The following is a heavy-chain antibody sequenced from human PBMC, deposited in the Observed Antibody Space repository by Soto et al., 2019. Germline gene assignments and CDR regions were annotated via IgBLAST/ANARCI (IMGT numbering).Heavy chain of an antibody. J-gene: IGHJ1*01. CDR2: ISGSDGKT. V-gene: IGHV3-23*01. CDR1: GVRFGSYS. D-gene: IGHD3-10*01. Sequence: REALLLSWAASGVRFGSYSLSWFRQAPGKGLEWVSTISGSDGKTFYADSVKGRFSISRDTSQSTLYLQMNSLRADDAAMYYGARWSFLDEGGRGTSGTVSS. CDR3: ARWSFLDE.